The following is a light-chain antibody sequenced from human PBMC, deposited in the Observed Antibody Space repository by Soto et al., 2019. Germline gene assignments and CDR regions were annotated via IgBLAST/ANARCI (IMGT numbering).Light chain of an antibody. Sequence: QSALTQPASVSGSAGQSITISCTGTSTDVGGYNYVSWYQRHPGKAPKLMIYEVSNRPSGVSNRFSGSKSGNTASLTISGLQAEDEADYYCSSYTTSGSLYVFGTGTKLTVL. CDR3: SSYTTSGSLYV. J-gene: IGLJ1*01. CDR1: STDVGGYNY. V-gene: IGLV2-14*01. CDR2: EVS.